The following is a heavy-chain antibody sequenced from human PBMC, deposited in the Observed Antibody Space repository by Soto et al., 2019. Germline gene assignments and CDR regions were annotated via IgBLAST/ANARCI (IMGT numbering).Heavy chain of an antibody. CDR1: GGSISSYY. V-gene: IGHV4-59*08. Sequence: SETLSLTCTVSGGSISSYYWSWIRQPPGKGLEWIGYIYYSGSTNYNPSLKSRVTISVDTSKNQFSLKLSSVTAADTAVYYCARHSSSSGYYYYYYYMDVWGKGTTVTVSS. CDR3: ARHSSSSGYYYYYYYMDV. CDR2: IYYSGST. J-gene: IGHJ6*03. D-gene: IGHD6-6*01.